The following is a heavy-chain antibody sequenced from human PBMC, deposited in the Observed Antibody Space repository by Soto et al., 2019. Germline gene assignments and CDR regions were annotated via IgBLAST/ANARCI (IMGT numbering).Heavy chain of an antibody. CDR1: GFTFSSYG. V-gene: IGHV3-30*18. D-gene: IGHD6-19*01. Sequence: QVQLVDSGGGVVQPGRSLRLSCVASGFTFSSYGIHWVRQAPGKGLEWVAVISYDGGVQYYADSVKGRFTISRDNSRNTLYLQMDSLGPEDTAMYYCAKEITVAGDFDYWGHGTLVTVSS. J-gene: IGHJ4*01. CDR2: ISYDGGVQ. CDR3: AKEITVAGDFDY.